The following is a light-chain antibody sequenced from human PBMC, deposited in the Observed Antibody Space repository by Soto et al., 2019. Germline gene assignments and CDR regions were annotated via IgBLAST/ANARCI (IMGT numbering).Light chain of an antibody. J-gene: IGKJ5*01. CDR2: DAS. CDR1: QSVSSY. CDR3: QQRSNWPIT. V-gene: IGKV3-11*01. Sequence: EIVLTQSPATLSWSPGERATLSCRASQSVSSYLAWYQQKPGQAPRLLIYDASSRATGIPPRFSGSGSGTDFTLTISSLEPEDFAIYYCQQRSNWPITFGQGTRLEIK.